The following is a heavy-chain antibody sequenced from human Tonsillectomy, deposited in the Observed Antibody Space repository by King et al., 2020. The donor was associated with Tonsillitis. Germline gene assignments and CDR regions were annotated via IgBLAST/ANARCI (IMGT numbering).Heavy chain of an antibody. CDR3: ARDRDTTSWFLMGAFDT. D-gene: IGHD6-13*01. V-gene: IGHV3-30-3*01. J-gene: IGHJ3*02. Sequence: VQLVESGGGVVQPGRSLRLSCAASGVTFSSYAMHWVRQAPGKGLEWVAVISYDGSSKYYADSVKGRFTISRDNSKNTLYLQMNSLRAEDTAVYYCARDRDTTSWFLMGAFDTWGQGTTVTVSS. CDR1: GVTFSSYA. CDR2: ISYDGSSK.